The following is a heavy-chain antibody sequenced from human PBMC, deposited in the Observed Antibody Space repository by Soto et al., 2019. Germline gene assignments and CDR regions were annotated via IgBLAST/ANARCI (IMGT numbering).Heavy chain of an antibody. CDR1: GYTFTSYG. CDR2: INAGNGNT. J-gene: IGHJ6*02. CDR3: ARDPNDSSDYYNHYYYGMDV. V-gene: IGHV1-3*01. Sequence: GASVKVSCKASGYTFTSYGIHWVRQAPGQRLEWTGWINAGNGNTKYSEKFQGRVTITRDTSASTAHLELSSLRSEDTAVYYCARDPNDSSDYYNHYYYGMDVWGQGTTVTVSS. D-gene: IGHD3-22*01.